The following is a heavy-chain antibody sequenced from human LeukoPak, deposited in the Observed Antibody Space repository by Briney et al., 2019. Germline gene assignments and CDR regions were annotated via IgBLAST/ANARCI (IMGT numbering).Heavy chain of an antibody. CDR3: ARDGIAVAGRWFDT. J-gene: IGHJ5*02. CDR1: GGSISSYY. D-gene: IGHD6-19*01. CDR2: IYYSGST. Sequence: SETLSLTCTVSGGSISSYYWSWIRQPPGKGLEWIGYIYYSGSTNYNPSLKSRVTISVDTSKNQFSLKLSSVTAADTAVYYCARDGIAVAGRWFDTWGQGTLVTVSS. V-gene: IGHV4-59*01.